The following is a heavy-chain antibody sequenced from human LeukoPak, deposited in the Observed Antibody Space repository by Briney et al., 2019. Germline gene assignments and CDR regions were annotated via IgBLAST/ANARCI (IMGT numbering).Heavy chain of an antibody. D-gene: IGHD2-21*01. CDR1: GYSSTSYW. CDR3: AASRAGTHKVVNWFET. CDR2: IDPTDSYT. Sequence: GQSLKFSSKRSGYSSTSYWFSGVRQMPGKGLEWMGRIDPTDSYTDYSPSFQGHVTISVDRSISTAYLQRSSLKASDTAMYFYAASRAGTHKVVNWFETRGERGLGTVSS. V-gene: IGHV5-10-1*01. J-gene: IGHJ5*02.